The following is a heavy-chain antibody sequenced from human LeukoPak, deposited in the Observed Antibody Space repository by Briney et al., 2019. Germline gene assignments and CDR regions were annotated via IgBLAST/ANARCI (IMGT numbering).Heavy chain of an antibody. CDR2: IYTSGST. CDR3: ARLSCSSTSCYSFDY. Sequence: SETLSLTCTVSGDSISTYYWSWLWQPAGRGLEWIGRIYTSGSTNYNPSLKSRVTMSVDTSKNQFSLKLSSVTAADTAVYYCARLSCSSTSCYSFDYWGQGTLVTVSS. D-gene: IGHD2-2*01. CDR1: GDSISTYY. V-gene: IGHV4-4*07. J-gene: IGHJ4*02.